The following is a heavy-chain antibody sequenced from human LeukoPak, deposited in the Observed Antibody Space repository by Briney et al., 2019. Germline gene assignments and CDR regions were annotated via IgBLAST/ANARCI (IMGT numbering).Heavy chain of an antibody. V-gene: IGHV1-69*04. Sequence: SVRVSCKASGGTFSSYTISWVRQAPGQGLEWMGRIIPILGIANYAQKFQGRVTITADKSTSTAYMELSSLRSEDTAVYYCARDSGGYCSSTSCYPLTDYWGQGTLVTVSS. J-gene: IGHJ4*02. CDR1: GGTFSSYT. CDR3: ARDSGGYCSSTSCYPLTDY. CDR2: IIPILGIA. D-gene: IGHD2-2*01.